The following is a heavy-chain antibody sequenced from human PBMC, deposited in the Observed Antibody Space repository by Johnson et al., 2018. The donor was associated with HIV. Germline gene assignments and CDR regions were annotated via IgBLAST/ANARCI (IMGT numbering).Heavy chain of an antibody. Sequence: QVQLVESGGGVVQPGGSLRLSCAASGFTFSNSGMHWVRQAPGKGLEWVAVISYDGSNKYYADSVKGRFIISRDNSKKTLYLQMNSLTTDDTAVYYCARPAIVVLPAGVFDMWGPGTMVTVSS. CDR2: ISYDGSNK. CDR1: GFTFSNSG. J-gene: IGHJ3*02. V-gene: IGHV3-30*19. CDR3: ARPAIVVLPAGVFDM. D-gene: IGHD2-2*01.